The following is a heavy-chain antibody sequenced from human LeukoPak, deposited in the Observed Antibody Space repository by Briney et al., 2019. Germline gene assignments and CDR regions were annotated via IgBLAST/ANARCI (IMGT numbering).Heavy chain of an antibody. J-gene: IGHJ4*02. CDR2: IIPIFGTA. CDR3: VPTAGYSSGWYNFDY. CDR1: GGTFSSYA. D-gene: IGHD6-19*01. Sequence: SVKVSRKAAGGTFSSYAISWVRQAPGQGLEWMGGIIPIFGTANYAQKFQGRVTITTDESTSTAYMELSSLRSEDTAVYYCVPTAGYSSGWYNFDYWGQGTLVTVSS. V-gene: IGHV1-69*05.